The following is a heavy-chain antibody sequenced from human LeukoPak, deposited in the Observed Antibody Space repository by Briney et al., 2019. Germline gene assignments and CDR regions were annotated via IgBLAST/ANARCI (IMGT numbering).Heavy chain of an antibody. CDR3: ATDWGPAAIFEY. CDR1: GFTFSSYW. CDR2: IKQDGSEK. Sequence: PGGSLRLSCAASGFTFSSYWMSWVRQAPGKGLEWVANIKQDGSEKYYVDSVRGRFTISRDNAKNSLYLQVNSLRAEDTAVYYCATDWGPAAIFEYWGQGTLVTVSS. D-gene: IGHD2-2*01. J-gene: IGHJ4*02. V-gene: IGHV3-7*01.